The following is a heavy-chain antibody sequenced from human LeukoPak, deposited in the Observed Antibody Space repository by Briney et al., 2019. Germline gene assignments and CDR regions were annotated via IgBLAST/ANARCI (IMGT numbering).Heavy chain of an antibody. CDR1: GFTFSSYW. J-gene: IGHJ6*03. Sequence: GGSLRLSRAASGFTFSSYWMHWVRQAPGKGLVWVSRINSDGSSTSYADSVKGRFTISRDNAKNTLYLQMNSLRAEDTAVYYCARVLRYCSGGNCYSGGLGYMDVWGKGTTVTISS. D-gene: IGHD2-15*01. CDR2: INSDGSST. CDR3: ARVLRYCSGGNCYSGGLGYMDV. V-gene: IGHV3-74*01.